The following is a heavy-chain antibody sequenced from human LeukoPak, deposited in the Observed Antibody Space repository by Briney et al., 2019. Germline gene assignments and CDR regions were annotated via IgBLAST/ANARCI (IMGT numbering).Heavy chain of an antibody. CDR2: IYYSGSA. CDR1: GGSINGGDYY. J-gene: IGHJ3*02. V-gene: IGHV4-30-4*08. CDR3: ARAXSSGKXXXXXDXXXXXXXVTXXXXXXXXXXXXI. D-gene: IGHD6-19*01. Sequence: PSQTLSLTCTVSGGSINGGDYYWSWIRQPPGKGLEGIGYIYYSGSAYYNPSLSSRVSISVDTSTNPPSLKPTPVPAQDTTMYYCARAXSSGKXXXXXDXXXXXXXVTXXXXXXXXXXXXIW.